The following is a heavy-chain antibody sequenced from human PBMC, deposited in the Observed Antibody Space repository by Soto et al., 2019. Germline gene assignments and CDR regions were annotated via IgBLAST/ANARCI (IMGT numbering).Heavy chain of an antibody. Sequence: QVQLVQSGAEVKKPGSSVNVSCKASGGTFSSYAISWVRQAPGQGLEWMGGIIPIFGTANYAQKFQGRVTITADESTSTAYMELGSLRSEDTAVYYCARTQDSSGYYSGFDPWGQGTLVTVSS. J-gene: IGHJ5*02. CDR1: GGTFSSYA. V-gene: IGHV1-69*01. CDR3: ARTQDSSGYYSGFDP. CDR2: IIPIFGTA. D-gene: IGHD3-22*01.